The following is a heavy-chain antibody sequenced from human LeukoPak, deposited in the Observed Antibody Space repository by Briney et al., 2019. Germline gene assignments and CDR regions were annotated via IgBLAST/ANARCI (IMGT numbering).Heavy chain of an antibody. Sequence: SETLSLTCTVSGGSISSGSYYWSWIRQPAGKGLEWIGRIYTSGSTNYNPSLKSRVTISVDTSKNQFSLKLSSVTAADTAVYYCARGPRLDPMVRGTQTRSLALDYWGQGTLVTVSS. CDR1: GGSISSGSYY. D-gene: IGHD3-10*01. CDR3: ARGPRLDPMVRGTQTRSLALDY. V-gene: IGHV4-61*02. J-gene: IGHJ4*02. CDR2: IYTSGST.